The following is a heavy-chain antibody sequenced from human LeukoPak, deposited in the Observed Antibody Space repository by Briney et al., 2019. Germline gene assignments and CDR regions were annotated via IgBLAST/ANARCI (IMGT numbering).Heavy chain of an antibody. Sequence: ASVKVSCKASGYTFTGYYMHWVRQAPGQGLEWMGWINPNSGGTNYAQKFQGRFTMTRDTSISTAYMELSRLRSDDTAVYYCARLNVAVAGTKSDYWGQGTLVTVSS. CDR2: INPNSGGT. V-gene: IGHV1-2*02. J-gene: IGHJ4*02. CDR3: ARLNVAVAGTKSDY. CDR1: GYTFTGYY. D-gene: IGHD6-19*01.